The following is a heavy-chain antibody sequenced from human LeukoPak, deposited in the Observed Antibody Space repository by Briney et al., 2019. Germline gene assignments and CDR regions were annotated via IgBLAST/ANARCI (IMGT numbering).Heavy chain of an antibody. V-gene: IGHV4-4*07. J-gene: IGHJ6*03. CDR3: ARLRYYYGSGYYMDV. D-gene: IGHD3-10*01. Sequence: SETLSLTCTVSGGSISIYYWSWIRQPAGKGLEWIGRIYTSGSTNYTPSLKSRVTMSVDTSKNQFSLKLSSVTAADTAVYYCARLRYYYGSGYYMDVWGKGTTVTISS. CDR2: IYTSGST. CDR1: GGSISIYY.